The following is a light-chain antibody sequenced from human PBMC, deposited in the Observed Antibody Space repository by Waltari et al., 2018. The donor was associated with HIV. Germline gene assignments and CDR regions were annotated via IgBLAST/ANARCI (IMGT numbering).Light chain of an antibody. CDR2: GVS. CDR3: QQFYNWPRT. V-gene: IGKV3-15*01. CDR1: ERVGSF. J-gene: IGKJ1*01. Sequence: EIVMTQSPVALSVSPGDRVTLSCRAMERVGSFFAWYQQRPGQSPSLRMYGVSTRASGVSARFSGSGSGTEVNLTITSLQSDDSAIYFCQQFYNWPRTFGQGTTVEVK.